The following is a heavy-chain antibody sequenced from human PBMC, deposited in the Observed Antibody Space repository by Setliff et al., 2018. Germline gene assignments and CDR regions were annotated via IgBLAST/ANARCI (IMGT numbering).Heavy chain of an antibody. J-gene: IGHJ4*02. CDR3: ARDRSYYASGSFTKWFDY. V-gene: IGHV4-59*02. CDR2: IFYSGDT. CDR1: GGSVTSHY. Sequence: SETLSLTCAVSGGSVTSHYWSWIRQPPGKGLEWIGFIFYSGDTNSNPSLKSRVTMSVDTSKNQFSLKLNSVTAAETATYYCARDRSYYASGSFTKWFDYWGQGALVTVSS. D-gene: IGHD3-10*01.